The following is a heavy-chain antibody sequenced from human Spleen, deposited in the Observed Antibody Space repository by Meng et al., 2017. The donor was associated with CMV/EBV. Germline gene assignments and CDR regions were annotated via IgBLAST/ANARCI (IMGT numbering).Heavy chain of an antibody. J-gene: IGHJ6*02. V-gene: IGHV3-21*01. Sequence: GGSLRLSCAASGFTFSSYSMNWVRQAPGKGLEWVSSISSSSSYIYYADSVKGRFTISRDNAKNSLYLQMNSLRAEDTAVYYCARPELTVYYAMDVWGQGTTVTVSS. CDR3: ARPELTVYYAMDV. CDR2: ISSSSSYI. CDR1: GFTFSSYS. D-gene: IGHD1-7*01.